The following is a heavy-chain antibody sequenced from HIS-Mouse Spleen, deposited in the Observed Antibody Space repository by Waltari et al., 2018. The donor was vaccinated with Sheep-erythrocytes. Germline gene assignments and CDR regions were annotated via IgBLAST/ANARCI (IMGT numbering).Heavy chain of an antibody. CDR1: GGSISSGGYY. J-gene: IGHJ1*01. CDR3: ARASPIYDYVWGSYRPGYFQH. Sequence: QVQLQESGPGLVKPSQTLSITCTVSGGSISSGGYYWSWIRQHPGKGLEWIGYIYYSGGPYYNPSLKSRVTISVDTSKNQFSLKLSSVTAADTAVYYCARASPIYDYVWGSYRPGYFQHWGQGTLVTVSS. V-gene: IGHV4-31*03. CDR2: IYYSGGP. D-gene: IGHD3-16*02.